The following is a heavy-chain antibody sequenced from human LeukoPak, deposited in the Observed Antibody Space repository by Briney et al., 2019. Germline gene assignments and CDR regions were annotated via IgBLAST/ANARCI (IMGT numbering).Heavy chain of an antibody. D-gene: IGHD3-3*01. CDR2: IYYSGST. CDR3: ARGAIFGVVIPYYFDY. Sequence: PSETPSLTCAVSGGSITGHYWSWIRQPPGKGLEWIGYIYYSGSTNYNPSLKSRVTISVDTSKNQFSLKLSSVTAADTAVYYCARGAIFGVVIPYYFDYWGQGTLVTVSS. J-gene: IGHJ4*02. V-gene: IGHV4-59*11. CDR1: GGSITGHY.